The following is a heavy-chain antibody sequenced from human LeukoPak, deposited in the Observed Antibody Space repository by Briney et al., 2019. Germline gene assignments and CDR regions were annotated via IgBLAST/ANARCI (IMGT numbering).Heavy chain of an antibody. J-gene: IGHJ5*02. Sequence: SVKVSCKASGDTFSSYAISWVRHAPGQGLEWMGRIIPILGIANYAQKFKGRVTITADKSTSTAYMELSSLRSEDTAVYYCARGIVVPAGESGSEFDPWGEGTLVTVRS. V-gene: IGHV1-69*04. CDR1: GDTFSSYA. CDR2: IIPILGIA. CDR3: ARGIVVPAGESGSEFDP. D-gene: IGHD2-2*01.